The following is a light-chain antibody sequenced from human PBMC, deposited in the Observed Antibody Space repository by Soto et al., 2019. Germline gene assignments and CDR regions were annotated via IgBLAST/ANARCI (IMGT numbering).Light chain of an antibody. CDR3: QQYNNWPLT. J-gene: IGKJ3*01. CDR1: QSVSSN. Sequence: EIVMTQSPATLSVSPGERATLSCRASQSVSSNLAWYQQKPGQAPRLLIYGASTSATGIPARFSGSGSGTDFTLTISSLQSEDFAVYYCQQYNNWPLTFGPGTKVDIK. V-gene: IGKV3-15*01. CDR2: GAS.